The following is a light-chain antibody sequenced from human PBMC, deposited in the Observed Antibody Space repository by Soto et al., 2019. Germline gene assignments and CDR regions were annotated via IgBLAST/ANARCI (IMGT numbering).Light chain of an antibody. CDR1: RDISDW. Sequence: DIQMTQSPFTLSLSVRDRVTITCRASRDISDWLAWYQLKPGKAPELLIFDASSLKSGVPSRFSGSGSGTEFTLTISSLQPDDVATYYCLQYSSHSWTFGQGTKVDIK. CDR3: LQYSSHSWT. V-gene: IGKV1-5*01. J-gene: IGKJ1*01. CDR2: DAS.